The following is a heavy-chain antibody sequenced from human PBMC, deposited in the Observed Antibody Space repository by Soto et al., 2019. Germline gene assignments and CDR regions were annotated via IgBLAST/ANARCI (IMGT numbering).Heavy chain of an antibody. CDR1: GYTFTSYG. J-gene: IGHJ6*02. CDR2: ISAYNGNT. V-gene: IGHV1-18*01. CDR3: ARDRGPAYYDFWSGSRGGMDV. D-gene: IGHD3-3*01. Sequence: QVQLVQSGAEVKKPGASVKVSCKASGYTFTSYGISWVRQAPGQGLEWMGCISAYNGNTNYAQKLQGRVTMTTDTSTSTAYMELRSLRSDDTAVYYCARDRGPAYYDFWSGSRGGMDVWGQGTTVTVSS.